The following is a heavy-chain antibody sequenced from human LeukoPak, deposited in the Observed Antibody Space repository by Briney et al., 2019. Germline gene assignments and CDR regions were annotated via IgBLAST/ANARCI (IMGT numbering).Heavy chain of an antibody. CDR1: GFTFDDYA. V-gene: IGHV3-9*03. CDR2: ISWNSGSI. CDR3: AKDYYYDSSGYSAFDI. D-gene: IGHD3-22*01. Sequence: PGRSLRLSCAASGFTFDDYAMHWVRQAPGKGLEWVSGISWNSGSIGYADSVKGRFTISRDNAKNSLYLQMNSLRAEDMALYYCAKDYYYDSSGYSAFDIWGQGTMVTVSS. J-gene: IGHJ3*02.